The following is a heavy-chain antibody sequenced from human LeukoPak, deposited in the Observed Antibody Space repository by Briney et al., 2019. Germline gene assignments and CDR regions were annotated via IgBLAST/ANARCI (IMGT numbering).Heavy chain of an antibody. CDR1: GGTLSSYA. CDR3: ARVSVISGWAFDY. V-gene: IGHV1-69*06. CDR2: IIPIFGTA. D-gene: IGHD6-19*01. J-gene: IGHJ4*02. Sequence: SVKVSCKASGGTLSSYAISWVRQAPGQGLEWMGGIIPIFGTANYAQKFQGRVTITADKSTSTAYMELSSLRSEDTAVYYRARVSVISGWAFDYWGQGTLVTVSS.